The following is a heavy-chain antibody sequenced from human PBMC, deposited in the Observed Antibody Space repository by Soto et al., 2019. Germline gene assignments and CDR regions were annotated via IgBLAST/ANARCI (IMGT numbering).Heavy chain of an antibody. J-gene: IGHJ5*02. CDR3: ARDRVYCSGGNCWRSVEDT. V-gene: IGHV1-3*01. D-gene: IGHD2-15*01. CDR1: GYTFTNYA. CDR2: INAGNGNT. Sequence: ASVKVSCKASGYTFTNYAIDWVRQAPGQRLEWMGWINAGNGNTKYSQKFLGRVTITRDTSTSTVYMELSSLRSEDTAVYYCARDRVYCSGGNCWRSVEDTWGQGTLVTVSS.